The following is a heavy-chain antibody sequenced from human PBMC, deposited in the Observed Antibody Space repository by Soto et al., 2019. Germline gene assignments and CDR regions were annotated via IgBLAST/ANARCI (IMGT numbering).Heavy chain of an antibody. Sequence: SETLSLTCTVSGGPFTTGAYYWSWIRQRPGKGLEWIGYIYYSGSTYYNPSLKSRVSISIDTSKNQFSLKLSSVTAADTAVYYCARKITTGYYFDYWGQGTLVTVSS. V-gene: IGHV4-31*03. J-gene: IGHJ4*02. CDR3: ARKITTGYYFDY. CDR2: IYYSGST. CDR1: GGPFTTGAYY. D-gene: IGHD4-4*01.